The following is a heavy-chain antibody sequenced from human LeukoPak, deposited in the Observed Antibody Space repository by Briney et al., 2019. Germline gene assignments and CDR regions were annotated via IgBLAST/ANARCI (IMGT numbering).Heavy chain of an antibody. J-gene: IGHJ4*02. CDR1: GFTFSSYG. D-gene: IGHD1-26*01. CDR2: IRYDGSNK. Sequence: GGSLRLSCAASGFTFSSYGMHWVRQAPGKGLEWVAFIRYDGSNKYYADSVKGRFTISRDNSKNTLYLQMNSLRAEDTAVYYCAKEEGWELLSSSFDYWGQGTLVTVSS. V-gene: IGHV3-30*02. CDR3: AKEEGWELLSSSFDY.